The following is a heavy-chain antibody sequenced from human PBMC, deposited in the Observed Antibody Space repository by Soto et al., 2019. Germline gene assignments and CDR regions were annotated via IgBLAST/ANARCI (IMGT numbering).Heavy chain of an antibody. D-gene: IGHD6-13*01. V-gene: IGHV3-33*01. CDR3: ARAAGTAAPGTNY. CDR2: IWYDGSNK. J-gene: IGHJ4*02. CDR1: GFTFSSYG. Sequence: GGSLRLSCAASGFTFSSYGMHWVRQAPGKGLEWVAVIWYDGSNKYYADSVRGRFTISRDNSKNTVDLQMNSLRAEDTAVYYCARAAGTAAPGTNYWGQGTLVTVSS.